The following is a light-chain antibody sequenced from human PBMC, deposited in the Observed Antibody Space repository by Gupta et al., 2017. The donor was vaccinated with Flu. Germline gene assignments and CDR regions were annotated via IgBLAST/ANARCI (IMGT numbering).Light chain of an antibody. V-gene: IGLV1-51*02. Sequence: QSVLTQPPSVSAAPGQKVTISCSGSSSDIGNHYVTWYQQLPGTAPKLLIYENNERPSGIPDRFAGSKSGTSATRDITGLQTGDEADDYCGTWDSSLNVGVFGGGTKLTVL. CDR3: GTWDSSLNVGV. CDR1: SSDIGNHY. J-gene: IGLJ3*02. CDR2: ENN.